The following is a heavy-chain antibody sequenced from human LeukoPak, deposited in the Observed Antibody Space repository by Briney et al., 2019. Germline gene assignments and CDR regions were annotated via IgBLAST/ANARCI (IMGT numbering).Heavy chain of an antibody. CDR1: GYTFTGYY. CDR3: ARDSTQRYYYDSSGYYYGVDY. V-gene: IGHV1-2*06. Sequence: EASVKVSCKASGYTFTGYYMHWVRQAPGQGLEWMGRINPNSGGTNYAQKFQGRVTMTRDTSISTAYMELSRLRSDDTALYYCARDSTQRYYYDSSGYYYGVDYWGQGTLVTVSS. D-gene: IGHD3-22*01. J-gene: IGHJ4*02. CDR2: INPNSGGT.